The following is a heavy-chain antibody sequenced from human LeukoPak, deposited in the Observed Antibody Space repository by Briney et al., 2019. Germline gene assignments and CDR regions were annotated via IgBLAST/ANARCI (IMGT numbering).Heavy chain of an antibody. CDR3: AGGGYCSSANCFAPLFDW. D-gene: IGHD2-2*01. Sequence: SETLSLTCTVSGASISRYYWSWIRQSPGKGLEWIGYVYNSETTNYNPSLKSRVAMSLYTSKSQFSLRLRSVTAADTALYFCAGGGYCSSANCFAPLFDWWGRGILVTVSS. V-gene: IGHV4-59*01. J-gene: IGHJ4*02. CDR2: VYNSETT. CDR1: GASISRYY.